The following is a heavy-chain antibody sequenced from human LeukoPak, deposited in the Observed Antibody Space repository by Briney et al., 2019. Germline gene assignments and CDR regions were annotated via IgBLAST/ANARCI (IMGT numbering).Heavy chain of an antibody. CDR1: GGSISSYY. V-gene: IGHV4-59*01. Sequence: SETLSLTCTVSGGSISSYYRSWIRQPPGKGLEWIGYIYYSGSTNYNPSLKSRVTISVDTSKNQFSLKLSSVTAADTAVYYCARAYYYDSSGYYRADAFDIWGQGTMVTVSS. CDR3: ARAYYYDSSGYYRADAFDI. CDR2: IYYSGST. J-gene: IGHJ3*02. D-gene: IGHD3-22*01.